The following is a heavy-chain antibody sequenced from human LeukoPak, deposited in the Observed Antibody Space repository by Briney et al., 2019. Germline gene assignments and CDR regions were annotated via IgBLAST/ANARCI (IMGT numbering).Heavy chain of an antibody. Sequence: SQTLSLTCAISGDSVSSNSAAWNWIRQSPSSGLEWLGRTYYRSKWYTDCAVSVISRITINPDTSKNQFSLQLKSVTPEDTAVYYCARVHYHAFDIWGQGTMVTVSS. V-gene: IGHV6-1*01. J-gene: IGHJ3*02. CDR2: TYYRSKWYT. D-gene: IGHD1-26*01. CDR3: ARVHYHAFDI. CDR1: GDSVSSNSAA.